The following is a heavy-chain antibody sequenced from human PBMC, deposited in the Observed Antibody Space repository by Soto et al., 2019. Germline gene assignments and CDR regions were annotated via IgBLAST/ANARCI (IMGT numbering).Heavy chain of an antibody. CDR3: AAAPRY. D-gene: IGHD2-15*01. V-gene: IGHV4-59*01. CDR2: IYYTGST. CDR1: GGSISSYY. Sequence: QVQLQESGPGLVKPSETLSLTCTVSGGSISSYYWSWIRQPPGKGLEWIGYIYYTGSTDHNPSLTSRVTISLDTSKNQVSLQLTAVTAADTAVYYCAAAPRYWGHGVLVTVSS. J-gene: IGHJ4*01.